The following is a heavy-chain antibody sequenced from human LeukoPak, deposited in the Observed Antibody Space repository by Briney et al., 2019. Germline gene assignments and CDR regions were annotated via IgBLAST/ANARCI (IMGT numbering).Heavy chain of an antibody. CDR2: INPNSGAT. CDR1: GYTFTGYY. V-gene: IGHV1-2*06. J-gene: IGHJ2*01. CDR3: AKSIEYCGADCYGYFDL. Sequence: ASVKVSCKPSGYTFTGYYIHWVRQAPGQGLEWMGRINPNSGATNYAQKFQGRVTMTRDTSISTAYVELTTLRSDDTAVYYCAKSIEYCGADCYGYFDLWGRGTLVTVSS. D-gene: IGHD2-21*02.